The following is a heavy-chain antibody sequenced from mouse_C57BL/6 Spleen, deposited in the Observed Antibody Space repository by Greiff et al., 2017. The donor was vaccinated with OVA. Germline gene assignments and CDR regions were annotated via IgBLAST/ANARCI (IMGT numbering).Heavy chain of an antibody. CDR3: ARGYGNPSAY. CDR2: IYPGDGDT. D-gene: IGHD2-10*02. Sequence: VQLQESGPELVKPGASVKISCKASGYAFSSSWMNWVKQRPGKGLEWIGRIYPGDGDTNYNGKFKGKATLTADKSSSTAYMQLSSLTSEDSAVYFCARGYGNPSAYWGQGTLVTVSA. J-gene: IGHJ3*01. V-gene: IGHV1-82*01. CDR1: GYAFSSSW.